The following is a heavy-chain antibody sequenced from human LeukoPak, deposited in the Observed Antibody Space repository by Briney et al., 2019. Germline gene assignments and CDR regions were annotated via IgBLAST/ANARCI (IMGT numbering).Heavy chain of an antibody. Sequence: PGGSLRLSCVASGFTFSKNWMHWVRQAPGKGLVWVSRIQGDGSNTNYADSVKGRFSISRDNAKNTVYLQMNSLRAEDTGIYYCARGTSGGGPISPFDFWGQGAVVTVSS. CDR1: GFTFSKNW. V-gene: IGHV3-74*01. CDR3: ARGTSGGGPISPFDF. D-gene: IGHD2-15*01. CDR2: IQGDGSNT. J-gene: IGHJ4*02.